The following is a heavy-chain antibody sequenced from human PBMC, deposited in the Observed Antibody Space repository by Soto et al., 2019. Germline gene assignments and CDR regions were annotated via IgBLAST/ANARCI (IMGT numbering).Heavy chain of an antibody. CDR3: ARARKAAAVFFDP. D-gene: IGHD6-13*01. J-gene: IGHJ5*02. CDR1: GGSISSYY. V-gene: IGHV4-59*01. Sequence: SETLSLTCTVSGGSISSYYWSWIRQPPGKGLEWIGYIYYGGSNNYNPSLKSRVTISVDTSKNQFSLKLSSVTAADTAVYYCARARKAAAVFFDPWGQGTLVTVSS. CDR2: IYYGGSN.